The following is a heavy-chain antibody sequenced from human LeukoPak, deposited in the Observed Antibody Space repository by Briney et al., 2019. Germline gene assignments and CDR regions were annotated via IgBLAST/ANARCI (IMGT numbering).Heavy chain of an antibody. CDR1: GFTFSSYA. Sequence: PAGGSLRLSCAASGFTFSSYAMSWVRQAPGKGLVWVSRINSDGSSTSYADSVKGRFTISRDNAKNTLYLQMNSLRAEDTAVYYCAREAGHADAFDIWGQGTMVTVSS. CDR2: INSDGSST. V-gene: IGHV3-74*01. CDR3: AREAGHADAFDI. J-gene: IGHJ3*02.